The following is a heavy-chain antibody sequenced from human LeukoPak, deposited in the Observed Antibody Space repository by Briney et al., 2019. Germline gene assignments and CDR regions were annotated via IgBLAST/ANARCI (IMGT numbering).Heavy chain of an antibody. J-gene: IGHJ5*02. Sequence: SETLSLTCTVSGGSISSGSYYWSWIRQPAGKGLEWIGRIYTSGSTNYNPSLKSRVTISVDTSKNQFSLKLSSVTAADTAVYYCARDAILESLNWFDPWGQGTLVTVSS. CDR3: ARDAILESLNWFDP. CDR1: GGSISSGSYY. V-gene: IGHV4-61*02. D-gene: IGHD3-3*01. CDR2: IYTSGST.